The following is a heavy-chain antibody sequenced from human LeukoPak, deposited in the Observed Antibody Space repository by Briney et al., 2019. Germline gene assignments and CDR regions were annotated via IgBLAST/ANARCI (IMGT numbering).Heavy chain of an antibody. Sequence: SQTLSLTCTVSGDSISSGGYYWSWIRQHPGKGPEWIGYIYYSGSTYYNPSLKSRVTMSVDTSKNQFSPKLSSVTAADTAMYYCARAPLALIVFDIWGQGTMVTVSS. CDR1: GDSISSGGYY. J-gene: IGHJ3*02. CDR3: ARAPLALIVFDI. V-gene: IGHV4-31*03. CDR2: IYYSGST. D-gene: IGHD2-21*01.